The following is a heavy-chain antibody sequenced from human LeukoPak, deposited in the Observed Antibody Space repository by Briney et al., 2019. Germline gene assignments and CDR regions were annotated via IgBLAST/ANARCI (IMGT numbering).Heavy chain of an antibody. V-gene: IGHV4-39*01. CDR3: ARQPQYCSSTSCYAGGDAFDI. D-gene: IGHD2-2*01. CDR2: IYHSGST. CDR1: GGSISSGSYY. J-gene: IGHJ3*02. Sequence: SETLSLTCTVSGGSISSGSYYWSWIRQPPGKGLEWIGTIYHSGSTYYNPSLESRVTISIDTSKNQFSLKLSSVTAADTAVYYCARQPQYCSSTSCYAGGDAFDIWGQGTMVTVSS.